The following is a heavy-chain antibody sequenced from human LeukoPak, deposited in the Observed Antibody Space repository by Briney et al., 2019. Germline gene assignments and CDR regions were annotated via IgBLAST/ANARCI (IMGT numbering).Heavy chain of an antibody. CDR2: ISYDESNK. D-gene: IGHD2-2*01. Sequence: GGSLRLSCAASGFPFSSYAMHWVRQAPGKGLEWVAHISYDESNKYYADSVKDRFTVSRDNSKSTLYLQMNSLRAEDTAVYYCARARYCSSTRCRDGFDIWGQGTMVTVSS. CDR3: ARARYCSSTRCRDGFDI. V-gene: IGHV3-30-3*01. CDR1: GFPFSSYA. J-gene: IGHJ3*02.